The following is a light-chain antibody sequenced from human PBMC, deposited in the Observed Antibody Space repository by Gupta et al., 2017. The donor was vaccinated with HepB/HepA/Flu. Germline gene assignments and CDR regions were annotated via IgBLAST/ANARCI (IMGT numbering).Light chain of an antibody. CDR1: SPRSYY. Sequence: SSELTQDPAVSVALGQTVRITCQGDSPRSYYASWYQQKPGQAPVLVIYGKNNRPSGIPDRFSGSRSGNTASLTITGAQAEDEADYYCNSRDSSGNHVVFGGGTKLTVL. CDR3: NSRDSSGNHVV. CDR2: GKN. J-gene: IGLJ2*01. V-gene: IGLV3-19*01.